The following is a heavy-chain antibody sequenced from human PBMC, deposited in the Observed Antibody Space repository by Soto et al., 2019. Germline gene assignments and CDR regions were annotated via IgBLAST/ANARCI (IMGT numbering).Heavy chain of an antibody. J-gene: IGHJ5*02. D-gene: IGHD3-3*01. V-gene: IGHV1-8*01. Sequence: QVQLVQSGAEVRTPGSSLKVSCKAIGFAFTTKDIHWVSQAPGQRLEWMGWMNGNTDSTNSAKEFEDRLLMTLNTSLSTAYLELTGLTSKHTAVYYCAREVVEVASIRLDPRGQGTHVTVS. CDR3: AREVVEVASIRLDP. CDR2: MNGNTDST. CDR1: GFAFTTKD.